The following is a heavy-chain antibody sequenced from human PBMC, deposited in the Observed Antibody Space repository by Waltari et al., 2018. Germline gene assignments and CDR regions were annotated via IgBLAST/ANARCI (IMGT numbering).Heavy chain of an antibody. CDR1: GGSISSSSYY. D-gene: IGHD4-17*01. Sequence: QLQLQELGPGLVKPSETLSLTCTVSGGSISSSSYYWGRISPPQGKGLEWIGSIYYSGSTYYHPSLKSRVTISVDTSKNQFSLKLSSVTAADTAVYYCARHNGDYYGPVFVDYWGQGTLVTVSS. CDR2: IYYSGST. CDR3: ARHNGDYYGPVFVDY. V-gene: IGHV4-39*07. J-gene: IGHJ4*02.